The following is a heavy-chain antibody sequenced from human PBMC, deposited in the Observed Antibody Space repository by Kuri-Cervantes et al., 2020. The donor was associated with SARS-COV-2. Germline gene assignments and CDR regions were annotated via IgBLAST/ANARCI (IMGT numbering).Heavy chain of an antibody. CDR2: IKQDGSET. D-gene: IGHD4-17*01. CDR1: GITFSSYW. V-gene: IGHV3-7*03. CDR3: AKDPNGDYVGAFDF. J-gene: IGHJ3*01. Sequence: GGSLRLSCAGSGITFSSYWMNWVRRAPGKGLEWVANIKQDGSETYYVDSVKGRFTISRDNFKNTLYLQMNNLRAEDTAVYYCAKDPNGDYVGAFDFWGQGTLVTVSS.